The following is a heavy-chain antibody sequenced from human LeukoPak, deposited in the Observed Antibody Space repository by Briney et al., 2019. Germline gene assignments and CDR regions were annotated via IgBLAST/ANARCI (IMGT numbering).Heavy chain of an antibody. Sequence: GESLKISCKGSGYSFTSYWIGWVRQMPGKGLEWMGIIYPGDSDTRYSPPFQGQVTISADKSISTAYLQWSSLKASDTAMYYCARSLYYYDSSGYYYFDYWGQGTLVTVSS. V-gene: IGHV5-51*01. CDR1: GYSFTSYW. CDR3: ARSLYYYDSSGYYYFDY. D-gene: IGHD3-22*01. CDR2: IYPGDSDT. J-gene: IGHJ4*02.